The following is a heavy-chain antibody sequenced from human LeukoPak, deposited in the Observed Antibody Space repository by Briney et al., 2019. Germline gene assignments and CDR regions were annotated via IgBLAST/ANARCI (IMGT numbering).Heavy chain of an antibody. CDR2: IYYSGST. J-gene: IGHJ6*03. D-gene: IGHD6-6*01. Sequence: PSETLSLTCTVSGGSISSYYWSWIRQPPEKGLEWVGYIYYSGSTNYNPSLKSRVTISVDTSKNQFSLKLSSVTAADTAVYYCARSIAARRHYYYYYMDVWGKGTTVTVSS. CDR3: ARSIAARRHYYYYYMDV. V-gene: IGHV4-59*01. CDR1: GGSISSYY.